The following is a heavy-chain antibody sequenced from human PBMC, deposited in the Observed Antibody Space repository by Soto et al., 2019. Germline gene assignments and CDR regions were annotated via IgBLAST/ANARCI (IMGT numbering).Heavy chain of an antibody. J-gene: IGHJ4*02. CDR3: ARRIAAAGAYDY. D-gene: IGHD6-13*01. CDR2: IKQDGSEK. V-gene: IGHV3-7*01. CDR1: GFTFSSSW. Sequence: EVQLVESGGGLVQPGGSLRLSCAASGFTFSSSWMSWVRQPAGKGLEWVANIKQDGSEKYYVDSVKGRFTISRDNAKNSLYLQMNSLRAEDTAVYYCARRIAAAGAYDYWGQGTLVTVSS.